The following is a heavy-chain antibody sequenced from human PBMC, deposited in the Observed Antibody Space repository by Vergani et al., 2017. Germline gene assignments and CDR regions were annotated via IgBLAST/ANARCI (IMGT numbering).Heavy chain of an antibody. Sequence: EVQLVESGGGLVQPGRSLRLSCAASGFTFDDYAMHWVRQAPGKGVEWVSGISWNSGSIGYADSVKGRFTISRDNAKNSLYLQMNSLRAEDTSLYYCAKGSGFGEFLFDYWGQGTLVTVSS. CDR1: GFTFDDYA. CDR3: AKGSGFGEFLFDY. CDR2: ISWNSGSI. V-gene: IGHV3-9*01. J-gene: IGHJ4*02. D-gene: IGHD3-10*01.